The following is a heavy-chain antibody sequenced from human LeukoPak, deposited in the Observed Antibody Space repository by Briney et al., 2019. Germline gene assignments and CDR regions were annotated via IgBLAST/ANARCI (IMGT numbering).Heavy chain of an antibody. V-gene: IGHV3-23*01. J-gene: IGHJ4*02. D-gene: IGHD1-26*01. CDR3: AKDVGKWESLHFFDY. CDR2: ISGSGAST. CDR1: GFSFSTYS. Sequence: PGGSLRLSCAASGFSFSTYSFSWVRQAPGKGLEWISGISGSGASTYYADSVTGRFTISRDNSRNTLYLQMNSLRGDDTAVYYCAKDVGKWESLHFFDYWGQGTLVTVSS.